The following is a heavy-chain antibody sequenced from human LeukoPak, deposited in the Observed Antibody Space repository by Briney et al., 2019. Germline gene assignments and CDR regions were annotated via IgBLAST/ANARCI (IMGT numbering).Heavy chain of an antibody. CDR3: AKDPGYCSGGSCYYFDY. Sequence: GGSLRLSCAASGFTFSSYAMSWVRQAPGKGLEWVSGISGSGDNTYYADSVKGRFTISRDNSKNTLYVQVNSLRAEDTAVYYCAKDPGYCSGGSCYYFDYWGQGALVTVSS. V-gene: IGHV3-23*01. CDR2: ISGSGDNT. J-gene: IGHJ4*02. CDR1: GFTFSSYA. D-gene: IGHD2-15*01.